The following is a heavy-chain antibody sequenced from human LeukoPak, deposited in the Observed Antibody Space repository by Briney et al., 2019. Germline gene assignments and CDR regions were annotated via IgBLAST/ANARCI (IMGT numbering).Heavy chain of an antibody. CDR1: GGSISSYY. V-gene: IGHV4-59*01. Sequence: PSETLSLTCTVSGGSISSYYWSWVRQPPGKGLEWIGYIYYSGSTNYNPSLKSRVTISVDTSKTQFSLKLSSVTAADTAVYYCAARGAAAGKSDYWGQGTLVTVSS. CDR2: IYYSGST. CDR3: AARGAAAGKSDY. J-gene: IGHJ4*02. D-gene: IGHD6-13*01.